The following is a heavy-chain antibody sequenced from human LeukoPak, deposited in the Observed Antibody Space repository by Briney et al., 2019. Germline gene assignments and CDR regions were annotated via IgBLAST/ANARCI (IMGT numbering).Heavy chain of an antibody. CDR2: ISSSSSTI. J-gene: IGHJ6*02. D-gene: IGHD3-10*01. CDR1: GFTFSSYS. V-gene: IGHV3-48*01. CDR3: ASITMVRGRFRTYYYGMDV. Sequence: GGSLRLSCAASGFTFSSYSMTWVRQAPGKGLEWVSYISSSSSTIYYADSVKGRFTISRDNAKNSLYLQMNSLRAEDTAVYYCASITMVRGRFRTYYYGMDVWGQGTTVTVSS.